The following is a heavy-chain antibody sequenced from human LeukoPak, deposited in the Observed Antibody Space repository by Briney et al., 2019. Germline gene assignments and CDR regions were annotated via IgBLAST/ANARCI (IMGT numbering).Heavy chain of an antibody. D-gene: IGHD4-17*01. CDR1: GFSLSSYL. Sequence: PGGSLRLSCAASGFSLSSYLMHWVRQAPGKGLVWVSRINSDGSTTTYADSVKGRFTISRDNSKNTLYLQMNSLRAEDTAVYYCARDTTVMYYFDYWGQGTLVTVSS. V-gene: IGHV3-74*01. CDR2: INSDGSTT. CDR3: ARDTTVMYYFDY. J-gene: IGHJ4*02.